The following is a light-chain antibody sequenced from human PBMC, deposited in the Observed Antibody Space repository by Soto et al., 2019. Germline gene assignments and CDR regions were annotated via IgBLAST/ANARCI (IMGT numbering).Light chain of an antibody. CDR2: EVS. J-gene: IGLJ1*01. CDR3: SSYAGSNNRV. V-gene: IGLV2-8*01. Sequence: QSALAQPPSASGSSGQSVTISCTGTSSDVGGYNYVSWYQQHPGKAPKLMIYEVSKRPSGVPDRFSGSMSGNKASLTVSGLQAEDEADYYCSSYAGSNNRVFGNRTKVTVL. CDR1: SSDVGGYNY.